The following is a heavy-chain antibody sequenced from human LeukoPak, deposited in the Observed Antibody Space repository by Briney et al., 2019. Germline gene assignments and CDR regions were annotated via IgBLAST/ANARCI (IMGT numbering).Heavy chain of an antibody. CDR2: IIPIFGTA. V-gene: IGHV1-69*06. CDR1: GGTFSSYA. D-gene: IGHD3-22*01. CDR3: ATDLDYYYDTLFQH. Sequence: SVKVSCKASGGTFSSYAISWVRQAPGQGLEWMGRIIPIFGTANYAQKFQGRVTMTEDTSTDTAYMELSSLRSEDTAVYYCATDLDYYYDTLFQHWGQGTLVTVSS. J-gene: IGHJ1*01.